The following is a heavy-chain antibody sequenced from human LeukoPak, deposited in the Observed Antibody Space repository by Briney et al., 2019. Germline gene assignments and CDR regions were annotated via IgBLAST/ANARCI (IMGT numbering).Heavy chain of an antibody. CDR1: GYTFTSYY. Sequence: ASVKVSCKASGYTFTSYYMHWVRQAPEQGLEWMGWINTKSGGTNYAQKFQGRVTMTSDTSISTAYMELSRLRSDDTAVYYCARGSSSYYVYYGMDVWGQGTTVTVSS. CDR2: INTKSGGT. CDR3: ARGSSSYYVYYGMDV. V-gene: IGHV1-2*02. D-gene: IGHD6-13*01. J-gene: IGHJ6*02.